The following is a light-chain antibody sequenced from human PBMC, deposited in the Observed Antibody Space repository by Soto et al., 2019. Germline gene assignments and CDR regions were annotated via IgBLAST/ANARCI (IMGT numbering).Light chain of an antibody. J-gene: IGKJ1*01. Sequence: EIQMTQSPSTLSASVGDRVTLTCRASQSISSWLAWYQQKQGKAHKXLIYHAYSLESGVPSRFSGSESGTELTITIHSLQPDDFETYDCQQYNSYPWTFGQGTKVDIK. CDR2: HAY. V-gene: IGKV1-5*01. CDR1: QSISSW. CDR3: QQYNSYPWT.